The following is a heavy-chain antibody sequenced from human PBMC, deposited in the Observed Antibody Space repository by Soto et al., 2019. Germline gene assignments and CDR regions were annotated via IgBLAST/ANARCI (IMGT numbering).Heavy chain of an antibody. CDR2: ISVGGFNT. D-gene: IGHD6-13*01. J-gene: IGHJ4*02. Sequence: GGSLRLSCAASGFTFSSYAMSWVRQAPGKGLEWVSAISVGGFNTYYADSVKGRFTISRDNFKNTLYLQMNSLRAEDTAVYYWAKERVAAANMVSLSYFDYWGQGTLVTVSS. V-gene: IGHV3-23*01. CDR1: GFTFSSYA. CDR3: AKERVAAANMVSLSYFDY.